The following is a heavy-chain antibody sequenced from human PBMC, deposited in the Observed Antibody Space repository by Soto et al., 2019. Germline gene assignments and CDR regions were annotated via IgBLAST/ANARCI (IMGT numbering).Heavy chain of an antibody. CDR3: ARDGYSSGESWFDP. V-gene: IGHV4-59*01. CDR1: GGSISSYY. D-gene: IGHD6-19*01. J-gene: IGHJ5*02. Sequence: SETLSLTCTVSGGSISSYYWSWIRQPPGKGLEWIGYIYYSGSTNYNPSLKSRVTISVDTSKNQFSLKLSSVTAADTAVYYCARDGYSSGESWFDPWGQGTLVTVSS. CDR2: IYYSGST.